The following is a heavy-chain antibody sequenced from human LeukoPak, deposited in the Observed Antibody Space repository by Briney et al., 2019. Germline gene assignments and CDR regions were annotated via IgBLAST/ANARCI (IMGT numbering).Heavy chain of an antibody. CDR3: ARGGSGWYGPSAFDI. Sequence: GASVKVSCKASGYTFTSYDINWVRQATGQGLQWMGWMNPNSGNTGYAQKFQGRVTITRNTSISTAYMELSSLRSEDTAVYYCARGGSGWYGPSAFDIWGQGTMVTVSS. J-gene: IGHJ3*02. CDR2: MNPNSGNT. CDR1: GYTFTSYD. V-gene: IGHV1-8*03. D-gene: IGHD6-19*01.